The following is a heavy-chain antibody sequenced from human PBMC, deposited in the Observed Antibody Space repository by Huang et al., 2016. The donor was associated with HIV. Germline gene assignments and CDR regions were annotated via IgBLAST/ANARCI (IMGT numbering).Heavy chain of an antibody. CDR2: ISYDGSNK. J-gene: IGHJ4*02. CDR3: AKDGADEEWDIDY. Sequence: VQLVESGGGVVQPGRSLRRACAASGFSFSTSGLHWVRQAPGKGVEWVAVISYDGSNKYYAHSVKGRFTISRDTSENKVYLQMNSLRHEDTAVYYCAKDGADEEWDIDYWGQGTLFTVSS. D-gene: IGHD1-26*01. CDR1: GFSFSTSG. V-gene: IGHV3-30*18.